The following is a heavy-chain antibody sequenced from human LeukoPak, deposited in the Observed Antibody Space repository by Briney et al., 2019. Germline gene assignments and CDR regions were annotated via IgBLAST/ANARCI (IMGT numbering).Heavy chain of an antibody. CDR2: IYNSGRT. CDR1: GGSIGIYY. D-gene: IGHD2-8*01. Sequence: PSETLSLTCTVSGGSIGIYYWSWIRQPAGKGLEWIGRIYNSGRTKYSPSLESRVTMSIDTSKNQFSLKLSSVSAADTAVYHCARVAMYEFFFDYWGQGTLVTVSS. CDR3: ARVAMYEFFFDY. J-gene: IGHJ4*02. V-gene: IGHV4-4*07.